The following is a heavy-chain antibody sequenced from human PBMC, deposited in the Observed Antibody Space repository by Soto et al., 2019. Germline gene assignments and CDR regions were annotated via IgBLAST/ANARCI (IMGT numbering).Heavy chain of an antibody. D-gene: IGHD3-3*01. CDR1: GFMFSRYA. Sequence: QVQLVESGGRVVQPGGSLRLSCAASGFMFSRYAIHWVRQAPGKGLEWVAVISKDGSVNYYADSVRGRFSISRDKSKNTVYLEMNGMRDDDMAVLYCSRSRSGAVPDSFGYWGQGTLVTVSS. CDR3: SRSRSGAVPDSFGY. V-gene: IGHV3-30-3*01. J-gene: IGHJ1*01. CDR2: ISKDGSVN.